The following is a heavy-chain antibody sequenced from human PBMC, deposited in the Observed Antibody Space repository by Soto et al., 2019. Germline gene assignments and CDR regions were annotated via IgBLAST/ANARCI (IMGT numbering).Heavy chain of an antibody. CDR3: AGLGPAAKYDAFDI. Sequence: GASVKVSCKASGGTFSSYTISWVRQAPGQGLEWMGRIIPILGIANYAQKFQGRVTITRDMSTSTAYMELSSLRSEDTAVYYCAGLGPAAKYDAFDIWGQGTMVTVSS. CDR2: IIPILGIA. CDR1: GGTFSSYT. D-gene: IGHD2-2*01. V-gene: IGHV1-69*02. J-gene: IGHJ3*02.